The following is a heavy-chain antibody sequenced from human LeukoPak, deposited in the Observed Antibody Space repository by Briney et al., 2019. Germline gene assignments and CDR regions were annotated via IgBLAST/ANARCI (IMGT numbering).Heavy chain of an antibody. CDR3: ARVVDDFWSGYSLYMDV. CDR1: GGSISSGSYY. CDR2: IYYSGST. V-gene: IGHV4-30-4*08. J-gene: IGHJ6*03. D-gene: IGHD3-3*01. Sequence: PSETLSLTRTVSGGSISSGSYYWSWIRQPPGKGLEWIGYIYYSGSTYYNPSLKSRVTISVDTSKNQFSLKLSSVTAADTAVYYCARVVDDFWSGYSLYMDVWGKGTTVTVSS.